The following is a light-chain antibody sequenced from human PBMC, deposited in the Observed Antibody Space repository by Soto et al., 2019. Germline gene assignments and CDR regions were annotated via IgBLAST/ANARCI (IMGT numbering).Light chain of an antibody. CDR3: CSYAGNSEV. J-gene: IGLJ1*01. V-gene: IGLV2-23*02. CDR2: EVT. CDR1: SGDVGSYNL. Sequence: QSVLIQPASVSGSPGQSITIPCTGTSGDVGSYNLVSWYQQHPGKAPKLLIYEVTERPSGVSNRFSGSKSGSTASLTISGLQPDDEADYYCCSYAGNSEVFGTGTKVTVL.